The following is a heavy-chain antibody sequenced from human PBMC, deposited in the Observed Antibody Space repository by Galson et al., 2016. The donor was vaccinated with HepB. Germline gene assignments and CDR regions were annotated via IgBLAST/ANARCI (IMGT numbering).Heavy chain of an antibody. CDR1: GSTLSDHA. CDR2: VSSNAYGGTT. CDR3: TDGGGIAAAARGLNH. Sequence: SLRLSCGASGSTLSDHAMSWSRQAPGKGLEWVGFVSSNAYGGTTEFAASVKDRFTISRDDSKSIAYLQMNSLKIEDTAVYYCTDGGGIAAAARGLNHWGQGTLVTVSS. D-gene: IGHD6-13*01. J-gene: IGHJ5*02. V-gene: IGHV3-49*03.